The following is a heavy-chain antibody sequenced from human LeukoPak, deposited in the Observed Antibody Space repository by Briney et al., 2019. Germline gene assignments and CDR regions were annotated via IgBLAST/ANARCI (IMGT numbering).Heavy chain of an antibody. CDR2: ISSSSSDI. J-gene: IGHJ6*02. CDR1: GFTFSSYS. CDR3: ARFLCGGDFPPPYYYYGMDV. V-gene: IGHV3-21*01. Sequence: GGSLRLSCAASGFTFSSYSMNWVCQAPGKGLEWVSSISSSSSDIYYADSVKGRFTISRYNAKNSLYLQMNRLRAGGTAGDYRARFLCGGDFPPPYYYYGMDVWGQGTTVTVSS. D-gene: IGHD2-21*02.